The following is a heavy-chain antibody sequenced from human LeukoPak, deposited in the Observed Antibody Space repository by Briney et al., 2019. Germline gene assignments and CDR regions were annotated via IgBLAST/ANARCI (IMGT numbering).Heavy chain of an antibody. V-gene: IGHV3-74*01. Sequence: GRSLRLSCAASGFTFSSYAMHWVRQAPGKGLVWVSRINSDGSSTSYADSVKGRFTISRDNAKNTLYLQMNSLRAEDTAVYYCARSHCGGDCYSGYFQHWGQGTLVTVSS. J-gene: IGHJ1*01. CDR2: INSDGSST. D-gene: IGHD2-21*02. CDR1: GFTFSSYA. CDR3: ARSHCGGDCYSGYFQH.